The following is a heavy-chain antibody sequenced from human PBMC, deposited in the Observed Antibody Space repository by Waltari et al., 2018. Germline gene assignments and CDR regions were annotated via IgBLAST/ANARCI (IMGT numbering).Heavy chain of an antibody. Sequence: EVQLVESGGGLVKPGGSLRLSCAASGFTFSSYSMNWVRQAPGKGLEWVSSISSSSSYIYYADSVKGRFTISRDNAKNSLYLQMNSLRAEDTAVYYCAREYCTNGVCYRLSETFYYGMDVWGQGP. D-gene: IGHD2-8*01. V-gene: IGHV3-21*01. CDR2: ISSSSSYI. J-gene: IGHJ6*02. CDR1: GFTFSSYS. CDR3: AREYCTNGVCYRLSETFYYGMDV.